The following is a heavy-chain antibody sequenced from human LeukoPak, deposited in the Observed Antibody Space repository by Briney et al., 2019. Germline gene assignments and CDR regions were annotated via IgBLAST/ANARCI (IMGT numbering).Heavy chain of an antibody. CDR3: AKGRGYCSGGSCYSGFDS. Sequence: GGSLRLSCAASGFTFSGYAMSWVRQAPGKGLEWVSTITGSGGTTYYADSVKGRFTISRDNSKNTLYLQMNSLRAEDTSVYYCAKGRGYCSGGSCYSGFDSWGQGTLVTVSS. CDR2: ITGSGGTT. D-gene: IGHD2-15*01. V-gene: IGHV3-23*01. J-gene: IGHJ5*01. CDR1: GFTFSGYA.